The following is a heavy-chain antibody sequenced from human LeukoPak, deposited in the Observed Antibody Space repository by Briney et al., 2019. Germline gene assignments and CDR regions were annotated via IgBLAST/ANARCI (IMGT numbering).Heavy chain of an antibody. CDR3: ARKMWIQLWFDY. CDR2: ISSSSSYI. V-gene: IGHV3-21*01. CDR1: GFTFSSYS. Sequence: GGSLRLSCAASGFTFSSYSMNWVSQAPGKGLEWVSSISSSSSYIYYADSVKGRFTISRDNAKNSLYLQMNSLRAEDTAVYYCARKMWIQLWFDYWGQGTLVTVSS. D-gene: IGHD5-18*01. J-gene: IGHJ4*02.